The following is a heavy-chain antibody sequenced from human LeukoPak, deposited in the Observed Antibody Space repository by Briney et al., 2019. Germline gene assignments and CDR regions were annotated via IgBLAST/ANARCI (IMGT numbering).Heavy chain of an antibody. CDR3: AREGDSHMDV. CDR2: INPNSGGT. V-gene: IGHV1-2*02. CDR1: GGTFSSYA. J-gene: IGHJ6*03. Sequence: ASVKVSCKASGGTFSSYAISWVRQAPGQGLEWMGWINPNSGGTNYAQKFQGRVTMTRDTSISTAYMELSRLRSDDTAVYYCAREGDSHMDVWGKGTTVTVSS. D-gene: IGHD3-16*01.